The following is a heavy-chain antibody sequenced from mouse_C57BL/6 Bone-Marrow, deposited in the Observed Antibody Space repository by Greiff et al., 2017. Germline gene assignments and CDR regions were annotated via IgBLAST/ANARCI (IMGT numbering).Heavy chain of an antibody. CDR1: GYAFSSYW. CDR3: ARRPIYYGNFAY. Sequence: QVQLQQSGAELVKPGASVKISCKASGYAFSSYWMNWVKQRPGKGLEWIGQIYPGDGDTNYNGKFKGKATLTADKSSSTAYMQLSSLTSEDSSVYFCARRPIYYGNFAYWGQGTLVTVSA. V-gene: IGHV1-80*01. CDR2: IYPGDGDT. D-gene: IGHD2-1*01. J-gene: IGHJ3*01.